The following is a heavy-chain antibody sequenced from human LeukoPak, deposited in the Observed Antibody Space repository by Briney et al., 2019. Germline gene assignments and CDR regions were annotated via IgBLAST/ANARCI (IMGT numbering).Heavy chain of an antibody. J-gene: IGHJ6*02. CDR1: GFTFSSYA. V-gene: IGHV3-23*01. CDR3: AKDRAYYYGMDV. CDR2: ISGSGGST. Sequence: GGSLRLSCAASGFTFSSYAMTWVRQAPGKGLEWVSAISGSGGSTYYADSVKGRFTISRDNSKNTLYLQMNSLRAEDTAVYYCAKDRAYYYGMDVWGQGTTVTVPS.